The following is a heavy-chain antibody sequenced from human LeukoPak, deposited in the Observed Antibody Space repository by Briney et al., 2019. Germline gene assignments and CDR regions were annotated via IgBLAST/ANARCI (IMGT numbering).Heavy chain of an antibody. Sequence: ASVKVSCKASGYTFTGYYMHWVRQAPGQGLEWMGRINPNSGGTNYAQKFQGRVTMTRDTSISTAYMELSRLRSGDTAVYYCARVKGAYCSGGSRYSYYFDYWGQGTLVTVSS. CDR3: ARVKGAYCSGGSRYSYYFDY. CDR1: GYTFTGYY. J-gene: IGHJ4*02. V-gene: IGHV1-2*06. D-gene: IGHD2-15*01. CDR2: INPNSGGT.